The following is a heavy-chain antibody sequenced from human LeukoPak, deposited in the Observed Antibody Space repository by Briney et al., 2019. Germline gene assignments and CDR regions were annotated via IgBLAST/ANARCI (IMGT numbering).Heavy chain of an antibody. Sequence: GGSLXXXCXAXGFTFSSYAXSWVRQAPGKGLEWVSAISGSGGSTYYADYVKGRFTISRDNSKNTLYLQMNSLIAEDTAVYYCPKGPVLECLLLYFDYWGQGTLVTVSS. CDR3: PKGPVLECLLLYFDY. CDR2: ISGSGGST. D-gene: IGHD3-3*01. J-gene: IGHJ4*02. CDR1: GFTFSSYA. V-gene: IGHV3-23*01.